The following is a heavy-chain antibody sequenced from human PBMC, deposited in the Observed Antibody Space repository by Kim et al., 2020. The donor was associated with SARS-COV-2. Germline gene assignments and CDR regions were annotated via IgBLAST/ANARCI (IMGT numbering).Heavy chain of an antibody. V-gene: IGHV1-69*01. Sequence: YAQKFQGRVTITADESTSTAYRELSSLRSEDTAVYYCASMVRGVIRWFDPWGQGTLVTVSS. J-gene: IGHJ5*02. CDR3: ASMVRGVIRWFDP. D-gene: IGHD3-10*01.